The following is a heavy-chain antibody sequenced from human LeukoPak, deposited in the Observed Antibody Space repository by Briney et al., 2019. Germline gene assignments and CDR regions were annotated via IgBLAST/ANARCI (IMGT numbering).Heavy chain of an antibody. V-gene: IGHV1-18*01. D-gene: IGHD3-9*01. CDR3: ARDVYYDILTGDYYYYMGV. J-gene: IGHJ6*03. CDR1: GYTFTSYG. Sequence: ASVKVSCKASGYTFTSYGISWVRQAPGQGLEWMGWISAYNGNTNYAQKLQGRVTMTTDTSTSTAYMELRSLRSDDTAVYYCARDVYYDILTGDYYYYMGVWGKGTTVTASS. CDR2: ISAYNGNT.